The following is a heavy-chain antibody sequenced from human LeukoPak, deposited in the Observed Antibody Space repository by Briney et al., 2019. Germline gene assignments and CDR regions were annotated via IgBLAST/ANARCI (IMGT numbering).Heavy chain of an antibody. Sequence: PGGSLRLSCAASGFTFSSYWMSWVRQAPGKGLEWAANIKQDGGEKYYVDSVKGRFTISRDNAKNSLYLQMNSLRAEDTAVYYCARHRLQLERRGLDYWGQGTLVTVSS. D-gene: IGHD1-1*01. CDR1: GFTFSSYW. CDR3: ARHRLQLERRGLDY. V-gene: IGHV3-7*01. CDR2: IKQDGGEK. J-gene: IGHJ4*02.